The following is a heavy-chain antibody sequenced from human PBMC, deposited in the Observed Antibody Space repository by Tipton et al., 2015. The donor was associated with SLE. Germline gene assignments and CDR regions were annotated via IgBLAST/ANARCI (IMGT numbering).Heavy chain of an antibody. Sequence: SLRLSCVASGFTFSSYGMHWVRQAPGKGLEWVAVISYDGNNKYYADSVKGRFTISRDNSKNTLYLQMNSLRAEDTAVYYCANSGTGYISSWGQGTLVTVSS. D-gene: IGHD1-26*01. V-gene: IGHV3-33*05. CDR1: GFTFSSYG. J-gene: IGHJ4*02. CDR3: ANSGTGYISS. CDR2: ISYDGNNK.